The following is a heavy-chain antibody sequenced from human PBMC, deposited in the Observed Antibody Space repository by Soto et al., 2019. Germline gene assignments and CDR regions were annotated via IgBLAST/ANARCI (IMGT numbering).Heavy chain of an antibody. Sequence: QLQLQESGPGLVKPSETLSLTCTVSGGSISSSSYYWGWIRQPPGKGLEWIGSIYYSGSTYYNPSLKSRVTISVDTSKNQFSLKLSSVTAADTAVYDCATQLGDWFDPWGQGTLVTVSS. V-gene: IGHV4-39*01. D-gene: IGHD3-10*01. CDR1: GGSISSSSYY. J-gene: IGHJ5*02. CDR2: IYYSGST. CDR3: ATQLGDWFDP.